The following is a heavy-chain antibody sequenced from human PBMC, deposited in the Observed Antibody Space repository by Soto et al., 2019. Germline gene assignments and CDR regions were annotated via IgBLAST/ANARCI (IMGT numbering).Heavy chain of an antibody. D-gene: IGHD2-15*01. CDR2: ISTDGSIT. J-gene: IGHJ4*02. V-gene: IGHV3-74*01. CDR1: GFTFSSYW. Sequence: EVQLVESGGGLVQPGGSLRLSCAASGFTFSSYWMHWVRQIPGKGLMWVSRISTDGSITAYADAVKGRFTASRDNAKKTLYLLINSRRAEDTSVYYCARHRGGVEYWGQGTLVTVSS. CDR3: ARHRGGVEY.